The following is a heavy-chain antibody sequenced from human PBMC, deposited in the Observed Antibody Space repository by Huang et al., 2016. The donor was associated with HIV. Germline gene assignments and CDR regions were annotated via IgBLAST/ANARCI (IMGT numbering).Heavy chain of an antibody. CDR2: ISYDGKTK. V-gene: IGHV3-30*18. D-gene: IGHD6-13*01. CDR3: AKGGSAAAVLDF. Sequence: QVQLVESGGGVVQPGRSLRISCAASGFTFSSYGMHWVRQAPGKWLEVVAVISYDGKTKYYADSVKGRFSISRDNSKTTVYLQLNSLRVEDTAVYYCAKGGSAAAVLDFWGQGTLVTVSS. CDR1: GFTFSSYG. J-gene: IGHJ4*02.